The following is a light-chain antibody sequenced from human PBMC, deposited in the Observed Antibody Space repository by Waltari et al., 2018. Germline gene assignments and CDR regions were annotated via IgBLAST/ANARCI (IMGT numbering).Light chain of an antibody. J-gene: IGKJ4*01. V-gene: IGKV3-15*01. CDR2: GAS. CDR1: QSVSSN. Sequence: TLSCRASQSVSSNLAWYQQKPGQAPRLLIYGASTRATGIPARFSGSGSGTEFTLTISSLQSEDFAVYYCQQYNNWHLTFGGGTKVEIK. CDR3: QQYNNWHLT.